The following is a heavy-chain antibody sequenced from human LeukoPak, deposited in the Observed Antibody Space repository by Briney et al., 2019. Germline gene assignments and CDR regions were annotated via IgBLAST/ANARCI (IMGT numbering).Heavy chain of an antibody. CDR1: GYSISSSNY. CDR2: IYYSGST. Sequence: PSETLSLTCAVSGYSISSSNYWAWIRQHPGKGLEWIGYIYYSGSTYYNPSLKSRVTISVDTSKNQFSLKLSSVTAADTAVYYCARGSVYYYDSSGYYNWFDPWGQGTLVTVSS. CDR3: ARGSVYYYDSSGYYNWFDP. J-gene: IGHJ5*02. D-gene: IGHD3-22*01. V-gene: IGHV4-31*11.